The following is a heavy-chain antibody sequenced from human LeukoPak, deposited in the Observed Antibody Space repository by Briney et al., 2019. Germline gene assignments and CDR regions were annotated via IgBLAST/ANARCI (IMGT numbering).Heavy chain of an antibody. CDR3: ARGIYCSSSSCYYYFDY. CDR2: IYYSGST. Sequence: PSETLSLTCTVSGDPISSYYWSWIRQPPGKGLEWIGYIYYSGSTNYNPSLKSRVTISVDTSKNQFSLKLNSVTAADTAVYYCARGIYCSSSSCYYYFDYWGQGTLVTVSS. V-gene: IGHV4-59*01. D-gene: IGHD2-2*01. J-gene: IGHJ4*02. CDR1: GDPISSYY.